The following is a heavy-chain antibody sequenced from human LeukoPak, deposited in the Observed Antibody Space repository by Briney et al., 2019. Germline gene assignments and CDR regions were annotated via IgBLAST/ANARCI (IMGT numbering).Heavy chain of an antibody. J-gene: IGHJ4*02. CDR2: IYHSGST. Sequence: PSETLSPTCAVSGGSISSGGYSWSWIRQPPGKGLEWIGYIYHSGSTYYNPSLKSRVTISVDRSKNQFSLKLSSVTAADTAVYYCARDAGRDGYKHLDYWGQGTLVTVSS. V-gene: IGHV4-30-2*01. D-gene: IGHD5-24*01. CDR1: GGSISSGGYS. CDR3: ARDAGRDGYKHLDY.